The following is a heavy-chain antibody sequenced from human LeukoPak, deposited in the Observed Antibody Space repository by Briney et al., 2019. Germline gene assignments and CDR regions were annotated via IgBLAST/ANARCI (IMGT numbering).Heavy chain of an antibody. Sequence: ASVKVSCKSSGYTFIDYYIHWVRQAPGQGLEWMGWINPNSGATKYAQNFQGRVTMTRDTSISTAYMELSSLKSDDTAVYYCARDRNSGSSLDIWGQGTMLTVSS. CDR1: GYTFIDYY. V-gene: IGHV1-2*02. J-gene: IGHJ3*02. CDR3: ARDRNSGSSLDI. CDR2: INPNSGAT. D-gene: IGHD6-6*01.